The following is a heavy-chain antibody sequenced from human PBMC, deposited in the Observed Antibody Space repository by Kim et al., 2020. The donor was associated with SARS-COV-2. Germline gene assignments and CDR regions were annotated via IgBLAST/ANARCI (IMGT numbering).Heavy chain of an antibody. CDR1: GGSISSGSYY. CDR2: IYTSGST. Sequence: SETLSLTCTVSGGSISSGSYYWSWIRQPAGKGLEWIGRIYTSGSTNYNPSLKSRVTISVDTSKNQFSLKLSSVTAADTAVYYCARAVAGVGVKYYYYGMDVCGQGTTVTVSS. D-gene: IGHD6-19*01. J-gene: IGHJ6*02. V-gene: IGHV4-61*02. CDR3: ARAVAGVGVKYYYYGMDV.